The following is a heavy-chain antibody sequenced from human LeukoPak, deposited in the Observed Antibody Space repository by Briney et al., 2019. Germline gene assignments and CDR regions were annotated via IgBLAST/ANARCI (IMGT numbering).Heavy chain of an antibody. V-gene: IGHV1-46*01. CDR3: ARDRGVGDHRGRDASDF. CDR1: GYTFANYY. CDR2: VNPSGGST. Sequence: ASVKVSCKASGYTFANYYMHWVRQAPGQGLEWMGIVNPSGGSTSYAQKFQGRVTVTRDTSTSTVYMELSSLRSEDTAVYYCARDRGVGDHRGRDASDFWGQGTMVTVSS. J-gene: IGHJ3*01. D-gene: IGHD1-26*01.